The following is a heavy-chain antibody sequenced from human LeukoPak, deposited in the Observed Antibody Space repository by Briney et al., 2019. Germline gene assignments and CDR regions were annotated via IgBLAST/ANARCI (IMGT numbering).Heavy chain of an antibody. CDR2: ISAYNGNT. D-gene: IGHD2-2*01. V-gene: IGHV1-18*04. J-gene: IGHJ4*02. Sequence: ASVKVSCKASGYTFTSYGISWVRQAPGHGLEWMGWISAYNGNTNYAQKLQGRVTMTTDTSTSTAYMELRSLRSDDTAVYYCARIQDDIVVVPAQGVFDYWGQGTLVTVSS. CDR3: ARIQDDIVVVPAQGVFDY. CDR1: GYTFTSYG.